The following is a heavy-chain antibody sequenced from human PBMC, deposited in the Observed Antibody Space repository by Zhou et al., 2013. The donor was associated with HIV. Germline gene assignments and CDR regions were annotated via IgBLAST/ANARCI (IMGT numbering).Heavy chain of an antibody. CDR2: IIPIFGTS. D-gene: IGHD3-16*01. CDR3: AREKLPDVMSEHFYYGVDV. Sequence: QVQLVQSGTEVKKPGTSVKVSCKASGGTFRSHGISWVRQAPRQGLEWMGGIIPIFGTSDYAQKFQGRVTLSTDESTSTAYMELRSLKSEDTAIYYCAREKLPDVMSEHFYYGVDVWGQGTTVIVSA. CDR1: GGTFRSHG. J-gene: IGHJ6*01. V-gene: IGHV1-69*01.